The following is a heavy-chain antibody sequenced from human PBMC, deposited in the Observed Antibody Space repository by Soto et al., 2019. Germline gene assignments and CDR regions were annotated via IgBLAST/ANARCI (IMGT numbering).Heavy chain of an antibody. Sequence: EVQLLESGGGLVQPGGSLRLSCAASEFTFSSYAMSWVRQAPGKGLEWVSAISASGGGTDYADSVKGRFTISRDNSKSTLYLQMNSLRADDTAGYYCAKSLKTYTSSPVDYWGQGTLVTVSS. D-gene: IGHD6-6*01. CDR2: ISASGGGT. V-gene: IGHV3-23*01. CDR3: AKSLKTYTSSPVDY. J-gene: IGHJ4*02. CDR1: EFTFSSYA.